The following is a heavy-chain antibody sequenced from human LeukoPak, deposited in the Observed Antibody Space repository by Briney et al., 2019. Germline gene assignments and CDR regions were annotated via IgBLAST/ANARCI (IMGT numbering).Heavy chain of an antibody. CDR1: GFTFSLFA. CDR2: IEQDSSGT. Sequence: PGGSLRLSCKASGFTFSLFAMTWVRQTPGGGREWVSTIEQDSSGTYSADSVKGRFAISRDNSKNTLYLQLSSLTAEDTAVYYCAKDEGRLINNWYRQYWGQGTPVTVSS. CDR3: AKDEGRLINNWYRQY. V-gene: IGHV3-23*01. J-gene: IGHJ4*02. D-gene: IGHD1-1*01.